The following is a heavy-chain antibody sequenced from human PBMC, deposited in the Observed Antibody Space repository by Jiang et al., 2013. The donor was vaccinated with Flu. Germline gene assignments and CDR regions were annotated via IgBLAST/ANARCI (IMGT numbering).Heavy chain of an antibody. CDR3: ARYSSPYDY. CDR1: GFTFNIYA. CDR2: ISGSGDST. Sequence: GLVQPGGSLRLSCAASGFTFNIYAMDWVRQAPGKGLEWVSTISGSGDSTPYADSVKGRFTISRDISKNTVYLQMNSLRAEDTSLYYCARYSSPYDYWGQGTLVTVSS. D-gene: IGHD6-19*01. J-gene: IGHJ4*02. V-gene: IGHV3-23*01.